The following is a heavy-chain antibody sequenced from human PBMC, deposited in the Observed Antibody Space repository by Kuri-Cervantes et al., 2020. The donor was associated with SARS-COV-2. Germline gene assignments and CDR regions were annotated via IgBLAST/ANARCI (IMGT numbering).Heavy chain of an antibody. Sequence: ASVKVSCKASGYTFTGYYMHWVRQAPGQGLEWMGWINPNSGGTNYAQKVQGWVTMTRDTSISTAYMELSRLRSDDTAVYYCARGVTPNYGMDVWGQGTTVTVSS. CDR3: ARGVTPNYGMDV. CDR1: GYTFTGYY. J-gene: IGHJ6*02. V-gene: IGHV1-2*04. CDR2: INPNSGGT. D-gene: IGHD2-21*02.